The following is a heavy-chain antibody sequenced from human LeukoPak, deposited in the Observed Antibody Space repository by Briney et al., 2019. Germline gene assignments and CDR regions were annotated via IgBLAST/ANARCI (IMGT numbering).Heavy chain of an antibody. CDR3: ATGRFASSSVWYPGDFDY. CDR2: MNPNSGNT. D-gene: IGHD6-19*01. V-gene: IGHV1-8*01. Sequence: GASVKVSCKASGYTFTSYDINWVRQATGQGLEWMGWMNPNSGNTGYAQKFQGRVTMTRNTSISTAYMELSSLRSEDTAVYYCATGRFASSSVWYPGDFDYWGQGTLVTVSS. J-gene: IGHJ4*02. CDR1: GYTFTSYD.